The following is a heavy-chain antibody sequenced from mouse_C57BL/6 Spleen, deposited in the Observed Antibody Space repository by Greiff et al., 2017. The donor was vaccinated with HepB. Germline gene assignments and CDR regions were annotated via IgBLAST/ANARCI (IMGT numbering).Heavy chain of an antibody. CDR1: GFTFTDYY. D-gene: IGHD2-2*01. J-gene: IGHJ4*01. CDR2: IRNKANGYTT. Sequence: DVMLVESGGGLVQPGGSLSLSCAASGFTFTDYYMSWVRQPPGKALEWLGFIRNKANGYTTEYSASVKGRFTISRDNSQSILYLQMNALRAEDSATYYCARSFYYGSRYAMDYWGQGTSVTVSS. CDR3: ARSFYYGSRYAMDY. V-gene: IGHV7-3*01.